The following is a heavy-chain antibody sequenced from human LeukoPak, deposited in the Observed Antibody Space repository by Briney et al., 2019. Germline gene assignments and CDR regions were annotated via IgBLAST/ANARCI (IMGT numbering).Heavy chain of an antibody. CDR3: ARSPHLYDFWSGYYGDFDY. D-gene: IGHD3-3*01. V-gene: IGHV4-59*01. Sequence: PSENLSLTCTGSGGSISSYYWSWIRQPPGKGLKWIGYIYYSGSPNYNPSLKSRVTISVVTSKNQFSLKLSSVTAADTAVYYCARSPHLYDFWSGYYGDFDYWGQGTLVTVSS. J-gene: IGHJ4*02. CDR2: IYYSGSP. CDR1: GGSISSYY.